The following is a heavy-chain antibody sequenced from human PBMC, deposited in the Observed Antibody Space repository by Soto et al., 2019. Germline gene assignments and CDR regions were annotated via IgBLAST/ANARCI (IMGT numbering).Heavy chain of an antibody. CDR2: ISSNSAYI. D-gene: IGHD6-13*01. V-gene: IGHV3-21*01. Sequence: GGSLRLSCAASGFTFRSFTMDWVRQAPGKGLEWVSTISSNSAYIYYTDALRGRFTISRDNAKNSLHLQMNSLRAEDTAVYYCTRDASRDSSARGWFDPWGPGTLVTVSS. J-gene: IGHJ5*02. CDR1: GFTFRSFT. CDR3: TRDASRDSSARGWFDP.